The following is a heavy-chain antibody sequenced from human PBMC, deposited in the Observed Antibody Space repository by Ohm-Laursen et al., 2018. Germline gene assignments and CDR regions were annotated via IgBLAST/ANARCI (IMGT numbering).Heavy chain of an antibody. CDR2: ISASSASR. D-gene: IGHD3-22*01. CDR1: GFTFSSFV. Sequence: SLRLSCAASGFTFSSFVMSWVRQAPGKGLEWVSTISASSASRHYADSVKGRFTISRDNAKNSLYLQMNSLRAEDTAVYYCARVPYYYDSSGYYYVDYWGQGTLVTVSS. J-gene: IGHJ4*02. CDR3: ARVPYYYDSSGYYYVDY. V-gene: IGHV3-23*01.